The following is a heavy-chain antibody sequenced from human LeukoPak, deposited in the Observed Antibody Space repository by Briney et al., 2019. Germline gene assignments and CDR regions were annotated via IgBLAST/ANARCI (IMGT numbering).Heavy chain of an antibody. CDR1: GLTFCRHG. CDR3: ARGAGYNYPYYFDY. Sequence: GRSLRLSCAPSGLTFCRHGMHWVRQAPGKGLEWVAIISNDGSRKYYAHSVEGRFTISRDNSKNTLYLQMDSLRAEDTAVYYCARGAGYNYPYYFDYWGQRTLVTVSS. CDR2: ISNDGSRK. V-gene: IGHV3-30*03. J-gene: IGHJ4*02. D-gene: IGHD5-24*01.